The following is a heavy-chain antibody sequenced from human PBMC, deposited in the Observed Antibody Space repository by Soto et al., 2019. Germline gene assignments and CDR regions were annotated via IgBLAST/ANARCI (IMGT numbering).Heavy chain of an antibody. V-gene: IGHV4-4*02. CDR3: ARVVRGDFWSGYYSDYYGMDV. CDR1: GGSISSSNW. D-gene: IGHD3-3*01. J-gene: IGHJ6*02. Sequence: QVQLQESGPGLVKPSGTLSLTCAVSGGSISSSNWWSWVRQPPGKGLEWIWEIYHSGSTNYNPSLKSRVTISVDKSKNQFSLKLSSLTAADTAVYYCARVVRGDFWSGYYSDYYGMDVWGQGTTVTVSS. CDR2: IYHSGST.